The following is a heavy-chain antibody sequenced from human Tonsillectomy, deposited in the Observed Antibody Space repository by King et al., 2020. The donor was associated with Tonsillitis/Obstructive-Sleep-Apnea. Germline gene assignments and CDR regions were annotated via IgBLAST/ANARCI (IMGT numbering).Heavy chain of an antibody. CDR1: GYSFTTYW. V-gene: IGHV5-10-1*01. D-gene: IGHD3-9*01. Sequence: VQLVESGAEVKKPGESLRISCNGSGYSFTTYWISWVRQMPVKGLEWMGRISPSVSYSNYNPSFQGPVTISADKSISTASLPWSSLKASDTAMYYCARHLRYFDWFHMGVAFDIWGQGTTVTVSS. CDR2: ISPSVSYS. J-gene: IGHJ3*02. CDR3: ARHLRYFDWFHMGVAFDI.